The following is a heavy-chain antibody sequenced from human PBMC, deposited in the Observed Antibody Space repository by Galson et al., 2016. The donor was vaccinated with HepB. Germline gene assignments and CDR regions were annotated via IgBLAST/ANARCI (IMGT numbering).Heavy chain of an antibody. CDR2: TYYWSKYSN. Sequence: CAISGDSVSRNGAAWNWIRLSPSRGLEWLGRTYYWSKYSNDYAVPVKSRITFNPDTSKNQVSLQLSSVTPEDTAMYYCASGRRNAFDIWGQGTMVTVSS. CDR3: ASGRRNAFDI. J-gene: IGHJ3*02. CDR1: GDSVSRNGAA. V-gene: IGHV6-1*01.